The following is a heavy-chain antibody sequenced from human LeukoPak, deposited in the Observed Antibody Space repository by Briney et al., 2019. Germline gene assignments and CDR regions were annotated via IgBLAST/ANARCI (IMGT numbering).Heavy chain of an antibody. D-gene: IGHD2-2*01. CDR1: GGTFSSYA. V-gene: IGHV1-69*13. J-gene: IGHJ4*02. Sequence: ASVKVSCKASGGTFSSYAISWVRQAPGQGLEWMGGIIPIFGTANYAQKFQGRVTITADESTSTAYMELSSLRSEDTAVYYCARALRGPALGYCSSTSCYLDYWGQGTLVTVSS. CDR2: IIPIFGTA. CDR3: ARALRGPALGYCSSTSCYLDY.